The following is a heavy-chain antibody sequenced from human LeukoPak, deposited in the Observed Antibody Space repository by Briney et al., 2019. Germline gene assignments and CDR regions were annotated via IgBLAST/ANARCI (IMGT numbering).Heavy chain of an antibody. D-gene: IGHD1-26*01. J-gene: IGHJ3*02. V-gene: IGHV4-61*02. CDR2: IYTSGST. Sequence: SETLSLTCTVSGGSISSGSYYWSWIRQPAGKGLEWIGRIYTSGSTNYNPSLKSRVTISVDTSKNQFSLKLSSVTAADTAVYYCARGWELHAFGIWGQGTMVTVSS. CDR3: ARGWELHAFGI. CDR1: GGSISSGSYY.